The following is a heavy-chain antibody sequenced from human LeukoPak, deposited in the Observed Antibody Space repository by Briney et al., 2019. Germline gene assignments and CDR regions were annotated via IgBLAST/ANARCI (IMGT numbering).Heavy chain of an antibody. CDR2: IYSGGST. D-gene: IGHD4-23*01. V-gene: IGHV3-66*01. Sequence: GGSLRLSCAASGFTVSSNYMSWVRQAPGKGLEWVSVIYSGGSTYYADSVKGRFTISRDNSKNTLYLQMNSLRAEDTAVYYCARVSRRGNSAGFDYRGQGTLVTVSS. CDR3: ARVSRRGNSAGFDY. J-gene: IGHJ4*02. CDR1: GFTVSSNY.